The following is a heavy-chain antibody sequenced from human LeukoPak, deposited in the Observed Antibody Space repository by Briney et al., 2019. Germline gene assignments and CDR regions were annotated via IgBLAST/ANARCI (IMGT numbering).Heavy chain of an antibody. V-gene: IGHV4-59*01. CDR3: ARDVAAMVY. Sequence: KPSETLSLTCTVSGDSISLYYWSWIRQPPGKGLEWIGYIYYSGSTNYNPSLKSRVTISIDTSRNQFSLKLSSVTAADTAVYYCARDVAAMVYWGQGTLVTVSS. CDR2: IYYSGST. J-gene: IGHJ4*02. D-gene: IGHD2-2*01. CDR1: GDSISLYY.